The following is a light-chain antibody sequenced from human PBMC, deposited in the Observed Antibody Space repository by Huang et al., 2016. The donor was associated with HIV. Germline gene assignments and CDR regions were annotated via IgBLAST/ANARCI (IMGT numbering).Light chain of an antibody. CDR3: QQYGSSPYT. Sequence: EIVLTQSPGTLSLSPGERATLSCRASQSVGSTYLAWYQQRPGQPPRLLIYDASSRATGIPDRFSGSGSGTDFTLTINKLEPEDFAVYFCQQYGSSPYTFGQGTKLEIK. V-gene: IGKV3-20*01. J-gene: IGKJ2*01. CDR1: QSVGSTY. CDR2: DAS.